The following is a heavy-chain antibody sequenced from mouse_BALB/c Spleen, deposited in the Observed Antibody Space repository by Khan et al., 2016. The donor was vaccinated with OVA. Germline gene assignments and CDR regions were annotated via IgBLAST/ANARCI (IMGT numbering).Heavy chain of an antibody. D-gene: IGHD2-14*01. CDR1: GFSLSTYG. Sequence: VQLQESGPGLVQPTQNLSITCTVSGFSLSTYGIHWVRQSPGKGLEWLGLIWSGGSTDYNAAFISRLSISKDNSKSQVFFKMNSLQPDDTAIYYCARNSYMYDFTYWGQGTLVTVSA. CDR3: ARNSYMYDFTY. V-gene: IGHV2-4-1*01. J-gene: IGHJ3*01. CDR2: IWSGGST.